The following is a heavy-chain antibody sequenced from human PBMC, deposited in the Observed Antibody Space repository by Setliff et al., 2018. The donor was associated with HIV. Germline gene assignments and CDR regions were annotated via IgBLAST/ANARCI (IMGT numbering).Heavy chain of an antibody. CDR1: GGSISSGSYY. D-gene: IGHD5-12*01. CDR2: IHTSGST. J-gene: IGHJ5*01. CDR3: ARGGYYGYENWFDS. V-gene: IGHV4-61*02. Sequence: SETLSLTCTVSGGSISSGSYYWSWIRQPDGKGLEWIGRIHTSGSTNYNPSLKSRVTISVDTSKNQFSQNLSSVTAADTAIYYCARGGYYGYENWFDSWGQGTLVTVSS.